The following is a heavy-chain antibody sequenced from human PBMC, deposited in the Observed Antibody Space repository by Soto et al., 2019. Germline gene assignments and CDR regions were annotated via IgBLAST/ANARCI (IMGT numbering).Heavy chain of an antibody. J-gene: IGHJ6*02. CDR3: AGHSSGVPGYYYGMDV. V-gene: IGHV1-69*12. CDR1: GGTFSSYA. CDR2: IIPIFDTA. D-gene: IGHD3-22*01. Sequence: QVQLVQSGAEVKKPGSSVKVSCKASGGTFSSYAISWVRQAPGQGLEWMGGIIPIFDTADYVQKFQGRVTITADESTNTAYMELSSLRSEDTAVYYCAGHSSGVPGYYYGMDVWGQGTTVTVSS.